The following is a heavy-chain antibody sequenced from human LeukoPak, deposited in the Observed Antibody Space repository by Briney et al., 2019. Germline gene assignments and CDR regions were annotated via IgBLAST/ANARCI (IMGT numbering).Heavy chain of an antibody. D-gene: IGHD6-19*01. CDR1: GFTFSSYA. V-gene: IGHV3-23*01. J-gene: IGHJ4*02. Sequence: GGSLRLSCAASGFTFSSYAMYWVRQAPGKGLEWVSGIGSGGSTHYADSVKGRFTISRDNSKNTVYLQMNSLRAEDTAVYCCAKTTTGYSSGRFPGWPVDYWGQGTLVTVSS. CDR3: AKTTTGYSSGRFPGWPVDY. CDR2: IGSGGST.